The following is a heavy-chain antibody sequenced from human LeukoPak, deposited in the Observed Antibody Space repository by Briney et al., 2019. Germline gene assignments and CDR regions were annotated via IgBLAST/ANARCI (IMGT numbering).Heavy chain of an antibody. J-gene: IGHJ6*03. CDR1: GYTFTGYH. CDR3: ARGRSSGWQRVHYYYYMDV. V-gene: IGHV1-2*02. CDR2: INPNSGGT. Sequence: WASVKVSCKASGYTFTGYHMHWVRQAPGQGLEWMGWINPNSGGTNYAQKFQGRVTMTRDTSISTAYMELSRLRSDDTAVYYCARGRSSGWQRVHYYYYMDVWGKGTTVTVSS. D-gene: IGHD6-19*01.